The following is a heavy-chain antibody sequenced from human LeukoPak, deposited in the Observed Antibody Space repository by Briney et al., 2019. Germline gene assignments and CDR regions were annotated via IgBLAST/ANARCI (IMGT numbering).Heavy chain of an antibody. CDR1: GASISTYY. Sequence: SETLSLTCTVSGASISTYYWSWIRQPPGKGLEWIGYSYYSGSTNYNPSLKSRVTISVDTSKNQFSLKLSSVTAADTAVYYCARDVGGFGPWGQGTLVTVSS. J-gene: IGHJ5*02. V-gene: IGHV4-59*01. CDR3: ARDVGGFGP. CDR2: SYYSGST.